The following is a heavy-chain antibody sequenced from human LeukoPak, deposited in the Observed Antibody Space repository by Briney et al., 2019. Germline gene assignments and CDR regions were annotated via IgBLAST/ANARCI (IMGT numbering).Heavy chain of an antibody. CDR2: ISSSGSTI. D-gene: IGHD6-13*01. CDR1: GFTFSSYW. CDR3: ARSPTSYSSSWYSSPYYFDY. Sequence: GGSLRLSCAASGFTFSSYWMSWVRQAPGKGLEWVSYISSSGSTIYYADSVKGRFTISRDNAKNSLYLQMNSLRAEDTAVYYCARSPTSYSSSWYSSPYYFDYWGQGTLVTVSS. J-gene: IGHJ4*02. V-gene: IGHV3-48*04.